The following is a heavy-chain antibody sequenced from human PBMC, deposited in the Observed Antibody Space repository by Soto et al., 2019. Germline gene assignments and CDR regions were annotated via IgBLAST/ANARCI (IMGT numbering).Heavy chain of an antibody. V-gene: IGHV3-23*01. CDR2: LSGSGTMT. Sequence: GGSLRLSCAASGFTFSTFAMNWVRQAPGKGLEWVSSLSGSGTMTYYSDSVKGRFTISRDNSNNTLYLQMNSLRAEDTAIYYCAKDAGGYCSSTSCYDAFDVWGQGTLVTVSS. CDR1: GFTFSTFA. J-gene: IGHJ3*01. CDR3: AKDAGGYCSSTSCYDAFDV. D-gene: IGHD2-2*01.